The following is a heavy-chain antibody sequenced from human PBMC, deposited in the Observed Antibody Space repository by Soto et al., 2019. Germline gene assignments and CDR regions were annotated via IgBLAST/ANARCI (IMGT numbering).Heavy chain of an antibody. Sequence: GGSLRLSCAASGFTFSSYAMHWVRQAPGKGLEYVSAISSNGGSTYYANSVKGRFTISRDNSKNTLYLQMGSLRAEDMAVYYCARGNIVVVPAAMEGTYYYYYMDVWGKGTTVTVSS. V-gene: IGHV3-64*01. D-gene: IGHD2-2*01. CDR3: ARGNIVVVPAAMEGTYYYYYMDV. J-gene: IGHJ6*03. CDR2: ISSNGGST. CDR1: GFTFSSYA.